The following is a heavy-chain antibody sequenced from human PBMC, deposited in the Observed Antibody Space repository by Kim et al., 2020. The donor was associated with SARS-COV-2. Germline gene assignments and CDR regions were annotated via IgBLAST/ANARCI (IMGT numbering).Heavy chain of an antibody. CDR3: ARAGYSYGTLGY. D-gene: IGHD5-18*01. V-gene: IGHV4-34*01. J-gene: IGHJ4*02. CDR1: GGSLTGYF. CDR2: INHSGST. Sequence: SETLSLTCGVYGGSLTGYFCSWIRQPPGKVLEWIGEINHSGSTNYNPALKTRLTMSVDTSKNQFSLNLDSVTAADTAVYFCARAGYSYGTLGYWGQGTLV.